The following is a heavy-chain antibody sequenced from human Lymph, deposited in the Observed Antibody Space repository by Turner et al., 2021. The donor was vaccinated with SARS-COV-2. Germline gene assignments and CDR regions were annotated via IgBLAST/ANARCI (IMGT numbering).Heavy chain of an antibody. D-gene: IGHD3-16*01. Sequence: VQPDETGGGVVQLGRSLRLSCAASGFNFSTYPMHWVRQAPGKGLEWVALISYDGSNKYYADAVKCRFTISRDNSNITLYLQMNSLRAEDTAVYYCAISVGGWLGYWGQGTLVTVSS. CDR3: AISVGGWLGY. V-gene: IGHV3-30-3*01. J-gene: IGHJ4*02. CDR2: ISYDGSNK. CDR1: GFNFSTYP.